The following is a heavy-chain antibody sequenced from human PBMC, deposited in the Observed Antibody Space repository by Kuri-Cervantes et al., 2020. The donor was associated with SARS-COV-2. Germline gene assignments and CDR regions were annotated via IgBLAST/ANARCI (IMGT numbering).Heavy chain of an antibody. CDR1: GGSISAYY. CDR2: IYYTGST. CDR3: ARDCSTADCKTFGYY. J-gene: IGHJ4*02. V-gene: IGHV4-59*01. Sequence: SETLSLTFTVSGGSISAYYWSWIRQPPGKGLEWFGDIYYTGSTSYNPSLKSRVAISVDTSKNQFSLKLTSVTAADTAVYYCARDCSTADCKTFGYYWGRGTLVTVSS. D-gene: IGHD2-2*01.